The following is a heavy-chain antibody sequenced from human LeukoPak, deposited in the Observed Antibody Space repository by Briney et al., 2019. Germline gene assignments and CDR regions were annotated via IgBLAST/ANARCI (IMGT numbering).Heavy chain of an antibody. CDR1: AYSISGGWV. J-gene: IGHJ5*02. Sequence: SETLSLTCTVSAYSISGGWVWGMIRQPPGKGLEWIGRIYRSGTTYYNPSLKSRVTMSVDTSNNQFSLKLTSVTAADTAMYDCSRLSHVAGAPKVSWFYPWGQGSLVTVSS. CDR3: SRLSHVAGAPKVSWFYP. V-gene: IGHV4-38-2*02. D-gene: IGHD1-26*01. CDR2: IYRSGTT.